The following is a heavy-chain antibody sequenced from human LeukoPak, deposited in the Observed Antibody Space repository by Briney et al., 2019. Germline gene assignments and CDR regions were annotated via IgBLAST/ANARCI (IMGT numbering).Heavy chain of an antibody. V-gene: IGHV4-39*01. D-gene: IGHD3-22*01. CDR2: IYYSGST. J-gene: IGHJ4*02. CDR3: ASIRSSGFPFDY. Sequence: SETLSPTCTVSGGSISSSSYYWGWIRQPPGKGLEWIGSIYYSGSTYYNPSLKSRVTISVDTSKNQFSLKLSSVTAADTAVYYCASIRSSGFPFDYWGQGTLVTVSS. CDR1: GGSISSSSYY.